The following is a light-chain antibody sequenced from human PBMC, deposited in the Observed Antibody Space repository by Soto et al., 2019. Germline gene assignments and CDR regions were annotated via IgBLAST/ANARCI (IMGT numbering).Light chain of an antibody. V-gene: IGLV2-14*03. J-gene: IGLJ1*01. CDR1: SSDIGAYAY. CDR3: SSHTSSNTRI. CDR2: EVS. Sequence: QSVLTQPASVSGSPGQSIAISCTGTSSDIGAYAYVSWYQQHPDKAPKLMIYEVSNRPSGVSNRFSGSKSVNTATLTISGLQAEDEADYYCSSHTSSNTRIFGTGTKVTVL.